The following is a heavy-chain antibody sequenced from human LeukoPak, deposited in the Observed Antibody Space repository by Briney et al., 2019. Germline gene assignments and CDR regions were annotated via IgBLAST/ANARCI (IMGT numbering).Heavy chain of an antibody. J-gene: IGHJ5*02. CDR2: IYHSGST. Sequence: PSETLSLTCTVSGYSISSGYYWGWIRQPPGKGLEWIGSIYHSGSTYYNPSLKSRVTISVDTSKNQFSLRLSSVTAADTAVYYCARVRLGELSLGKNWFDPWGQGTLVIVSS. CDR3: ARVRLGELSLGKNWFDP. D-gene: IGHD3-16*02. V-gene: IGHV4-38-2*02. CDR1: GYSISSGYY.